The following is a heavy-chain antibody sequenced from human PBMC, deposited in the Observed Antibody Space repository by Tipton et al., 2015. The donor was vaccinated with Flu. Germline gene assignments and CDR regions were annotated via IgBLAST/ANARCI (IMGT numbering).Heavy chain of an antibody. V-gene: IGHV4-4*07. D-gene: IGHD3-10*01. CDR2: IYSSGST. CDR3: ARGSGSGTYVIYDS. J-gene: IGHJ5*01. Sequence: TLSLTCTVSGGSISSYYWSWIRQPAGKGLEWIGRIYSSGSTNYNPSLKGRVTMSVDTSKNQFSLKLSSVTAADTAVYYCARGSGSGTYVIYDSWGQGTLVTVSS. CDR1: GGSISSYY.